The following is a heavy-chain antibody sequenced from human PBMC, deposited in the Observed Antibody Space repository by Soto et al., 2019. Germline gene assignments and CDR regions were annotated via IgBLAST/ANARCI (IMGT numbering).Heavy chain of an antibody. CDR1: GGSISSSNW. J-gene: IGHJ6*02. D-gene: IGHD3-9*01. V-gene: IGHV4-4*02. CDR2: IYHSGIT. Sequence: PSKTLSLTCAVSGGSISSSNWWSWVRQPPGKGLEWIGEIYHSGITNYNPSLKSRVTISVDKSKNQFSLKLSSVTAADTAVYYCATLPYDILTGPYYYYYGMDVWGQGTTVTVSS. CDR3: ATLPYDILTGPYYYYYGMDV.